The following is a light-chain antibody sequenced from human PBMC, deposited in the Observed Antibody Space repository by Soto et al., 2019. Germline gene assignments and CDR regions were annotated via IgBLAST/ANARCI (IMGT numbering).Light chain of an antibody. CDR2: SNN. Sequence: HSVLTQPPSASGTPGQRVTISCSGSSSNIGSSTVNWYQQLPGTAPKLLMYSNNQRPSGVPDRFSGSRSGTSASLAISGLQSEDEADYYCAGWDDSLNGYVFGTGTKLTVL. CDR1: SSNIGSST. J-gene: IGLJ1*01. V-gene: IGLV1-44*01. CDR3: AGWDDSLNGYV.